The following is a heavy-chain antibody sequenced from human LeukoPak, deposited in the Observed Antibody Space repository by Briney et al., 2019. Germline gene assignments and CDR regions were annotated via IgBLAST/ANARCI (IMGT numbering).Heavy chain of an antibody. Sequence: GGSLRLSCVVSGFTLGVSAVHWVRQAPGKGLEWLAVLAHDGSRTLYSESVKGRFTITRDNSKNTLYLQMDTLGPEDTAIYYCAGDQGEAHSSGWTPFDYWGQGTLVTVSS. D-gene: IGHD6-19*01. V-gene: IGHV3-30*04. J-gene: IGHJ4*02. CDR3: AGDQGEAHSSGWTPFDY. CDR2: LAHDGSRT. CDR1: GFTLGVSA.